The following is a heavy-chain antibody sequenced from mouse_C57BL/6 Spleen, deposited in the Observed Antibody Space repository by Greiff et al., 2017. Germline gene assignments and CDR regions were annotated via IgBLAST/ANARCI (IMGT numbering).Heavy chain of an antibody. CDR2: ILPGSGST. J-gene: IGHJ3*01. CDR1: GYTFTGYW. V-gene: IGHV1-9*01. Sequence: VQLQQSGAELMKPGASVKLSCKATGYTFTGYWIEWVKQRPGHGLEWIGEILPGSGSTNYNEKFKGKATFTADKSSNTAYMHLSSLTTEDSAIYYCSRLYYGNSFAYWGQGTLVTVSA. CDR3: SRLYYGNSFAY. D-gene: IGHD2-1*01.